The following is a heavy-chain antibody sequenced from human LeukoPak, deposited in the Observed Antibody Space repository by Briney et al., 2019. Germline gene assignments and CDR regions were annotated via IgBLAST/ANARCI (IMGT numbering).Heavy chain of an antibody. Sequence: SETLSLTCAVYGGSFSGYYWSWIRQPPGKGLEWIGEINHNGNTNYNPSLKSRLTISVDKSKNQFSLNLSSVTAADTAVYYCARGPSVAAHLDYWGQGTLVTVSS. CDR3: ARGPSVAAHLDY. D-gene: IGHD5-12*01. CDR1: GGSFSGYY. V-gene: IGHV4-34*01. CDR2: INHNGNT. J-gene: IGHJ4*02.